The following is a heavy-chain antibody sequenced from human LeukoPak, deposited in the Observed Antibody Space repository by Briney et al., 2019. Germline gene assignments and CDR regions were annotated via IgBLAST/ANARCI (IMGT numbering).Heavy chain of an antibody. CDR2: FDPQDGET. CDR3: ARVFRSITARLDFDY. CDR1: GYTLTELT. J-gene: IGHJ4*02. V-gene: IGHV1-24*01. D-gene: IGHD6-6*01. Sequence: ASVRVSCKVSGYTLTELTMHWVRQTLDKRLEWMGAFDPQDGETISAQKFHGRVTMTEDPSTDTAYMELSRLRSDDTAVYYCARVFRSITARLDFDYWGQGTLVTVSS.